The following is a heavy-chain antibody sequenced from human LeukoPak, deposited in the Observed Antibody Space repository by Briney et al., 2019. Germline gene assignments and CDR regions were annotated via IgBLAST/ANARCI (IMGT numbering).Heavy chain of an antibody. Sequence: SETLSLTCSVSGGSINNYFWSWIRQPPGKGLEWIGYIYNSGSTNYNPSLKSRVTMSLDTSKNQFSLELSSVTAADTAMYYCARRPAARLTFDYWGQGTLVTVSS. CDR1: GGSINNYF. V-gene: IGHV4-59*01. CDR3: ARRPAARLTFDY. D-gene: IGHD2-2*01. J-gene: IGHJ4*02. CDR2: IYNSGST.